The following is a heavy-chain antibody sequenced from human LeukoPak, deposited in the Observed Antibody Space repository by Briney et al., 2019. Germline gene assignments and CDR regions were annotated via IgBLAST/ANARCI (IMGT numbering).Heavy chain of an antibody. CDR1: GFTFDDYG. D-gene: IGHD1-26*01. Sequence: GGSLRLSCAASGFTFDDYGMSWVRQAPGKGLEWVSGINWNGGSTGYADSVKGRFPISRDNAKNSLYLQMNSLRAEDTALYYCARRRELLSWFDPWGQGTMVTVSS. J-gene: IGHJ5*02. CDR2: INWNGGST. CDR3: ARRRELLSWFDP. V-gene: IGHV3-20*04.